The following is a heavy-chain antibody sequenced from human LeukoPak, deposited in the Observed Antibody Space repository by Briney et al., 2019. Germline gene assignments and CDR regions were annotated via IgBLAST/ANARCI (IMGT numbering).Heavy chain of an antibody. J-gene: IGHJ3*02. CDR3: VKDRDSYYFDTSGFDPTSLDM. D-gene: IGHD3-22*01. Sequence: GGSLRLSCAASGFTFSSYWMHWVRQAPGKGLVWVSRINSDGSSTSYADSVKGRFTISRDNSKSILYFQMNSLRAEDTALYYCVKDRDSYYFDTSGFDPTSLDMWGQGTMVTVSS. CDR2: INSDGSST. CDR1: GFTFSSYW. V-gene: IGHV3-74*01.